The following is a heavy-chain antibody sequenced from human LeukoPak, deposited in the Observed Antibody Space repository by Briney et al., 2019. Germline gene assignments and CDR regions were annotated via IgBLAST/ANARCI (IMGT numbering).Heavy chain of an antibody. J-gene: IGHJ4*02. Sequence: PGGSLRLPCAASGFTFSSYAMSWVRQAPGKGLEWVSAISGSGGSTYYADSVKGRFTISRDNSKNTLSLQMNSLRAEDTAVYYCAKQTGYYTYFDYWGQGTLVTVSS. CDR3: AKQTGYYTYFDY. CDR2: ISGSGGST. D-gene: IGHD3-9*01. CDR1: GFTFSSYA. V-gene: IGHV3-23*01.